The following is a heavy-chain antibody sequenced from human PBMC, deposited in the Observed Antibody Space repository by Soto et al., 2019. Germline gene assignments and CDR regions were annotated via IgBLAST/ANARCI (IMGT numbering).Heavy chain of an antibody. D-gene: IGHD2-15*01. CDR3: ASTPGPRYCSGGSCYLWFDP. CDR2: IIPILGIA. CDR1: GGTFSSYT. V-gene: IGHV1-69*02. Sequence: QVQLVQSGAEVKKPGSSVKVSCKASGGTFSSYTISWVRQAPGQGLEWMGRIIPILGIANYAQKFQGRVTITADKSTSTAYMELSSLRSEDTAVYYCASTPGPRYCSGGSCYLWFDPWGQEPWSPSPQ. J-gene: IGHJ5*02.